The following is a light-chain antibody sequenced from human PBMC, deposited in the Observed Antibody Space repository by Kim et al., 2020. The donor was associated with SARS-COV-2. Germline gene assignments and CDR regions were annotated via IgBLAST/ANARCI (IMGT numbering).Light chain of an antibody. CDR2: GKN. CDR1: SLRNYY. V-gene: IGLV3-19*01. Sequence: ALGQTVRITCQGDSLRNYYESWYQKKPGQAPVLVIYGKNNRPSGIPDRFSGSSSGNTASLTITGAQAEDEADYYCNSRDSSDNHYVFGTGTKVTVL. CDR3: NSRDSSDNHYV. J-gene: IGLJ1*01.